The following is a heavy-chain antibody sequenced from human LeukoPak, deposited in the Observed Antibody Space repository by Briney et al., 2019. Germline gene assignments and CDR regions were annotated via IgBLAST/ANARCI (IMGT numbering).Heavy chain of an antibody. CDR3: ARDQFPYGDFDY. V-gene: IGHV1-2*06. Sequence: ASVKVSCKASGYTFTGYYMHWVRQAPGQGLEWMGRINPNSGGTNYAQKFQGRVTMTRDTSISTAYMELSRLRSDDTAVYYCARDQFPYGDFDYWGQGTLVTVSS. CDR1: GYTFTGYY. J-gene: IGHJ4*02. D-gene: IGHD4-17*01. CDR2: INPNSGGT.